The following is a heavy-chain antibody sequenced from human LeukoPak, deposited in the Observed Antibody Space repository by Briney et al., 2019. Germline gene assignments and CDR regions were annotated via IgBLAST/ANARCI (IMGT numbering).Heavy chain of an antibody. V-gene: IGHV4-59*01. J-gene: IGHJ2*01. CDR3: ARGGSSGYSPWWYFDL. CDR1: GGSISSYY. CDR2: IYDSGST. D-gene: IGHD3-22*01. Sequence: PSETLSLTCTVSGGSISSYYWSWIRQPPGKGLEWIGYIYDSGSTNYNPSLKSRVTISVDTSKNQSSLKLSSVTAADTAVYYCARGGSSGYSPWWYFDLWGRGTLVTVSS.